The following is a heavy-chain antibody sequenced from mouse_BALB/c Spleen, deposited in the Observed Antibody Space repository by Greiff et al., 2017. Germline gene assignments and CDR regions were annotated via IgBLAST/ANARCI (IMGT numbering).Heavy chain of an antibody. Sequence: DVMLVESGGGLVQPGGSRKLSCAASGFTFSDYGMAWVRQAPGKGPEWVAFISNLAYSIYYADTVTGRFTISRENAKNTLYLEMSSLRSEDTAMYYCARVELGPWYFDVWGAGTTVTVSS. J-gene: IGHJ1*01. V-gene: IGHV5-15*02. CDR1: GFTFSDYG. CDR3: ARVELGPWYFDV. CDR2: ISNLAYSI. D-gene: IGHD4-1*01.